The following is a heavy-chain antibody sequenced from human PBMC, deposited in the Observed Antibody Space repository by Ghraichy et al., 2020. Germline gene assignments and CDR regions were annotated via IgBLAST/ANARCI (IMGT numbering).Heavy chain of an antibody. Sequence: SVKVSCKASGGTFSSYAISWVRQAPGQGLEWMGGIIPIFGTANYAQKFQGRVTITADESTSTAYMELSSLRSEDTAVYYCARDLGIAVAGTWDYWGQGTLVTVSS. CDR1: GGTFSSYA. CDR2: IIPIFGTA. D-gene: IGHD6-19*01. J-gene: IGHJ4*02. V-gene: IGHV1-69*13. CDR3: ARDLGIAVAGTWDY.